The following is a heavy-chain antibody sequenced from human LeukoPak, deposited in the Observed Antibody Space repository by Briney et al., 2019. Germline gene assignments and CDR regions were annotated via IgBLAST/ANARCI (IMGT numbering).Heavy chain of an antibody. J-gene: IGHJ4*02. V-gene: IGHV1-69*13. Sequence: GASVKVSCKAAGGTFSSSAISWVRQAPGQGLEWMGGIIPIFGTANYAQKFQGRVTITADESTSTAYMELSSLRSEDTAVYYCASGYLTKYYFDYCGQGTLVTVSS. CDR2: IIPIFGTA. CDR1: GGTFSSSA. CDR3: ASGYLTKYYFDY. D-gene: IGHD4/OR15-4a*01.